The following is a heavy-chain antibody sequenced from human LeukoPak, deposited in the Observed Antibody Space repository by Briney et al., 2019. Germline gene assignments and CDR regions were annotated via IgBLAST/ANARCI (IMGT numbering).Heavy chain of an antibody. CDR3: ASVSYSSSSSAHFDY. Sequence: PSETLFLTCTVSGGSISSGSYYWSWIRQPAGKGLEWIGRIYTSGSTNYNPSLKSRVTISVGTSKNQFSLKLSSVTAADTAVYYCASVSYSSSSSAHFDYWGQGTLVTVSS. J-gene: IGHJ4*02. CDR2: IYTSGST. D-gene: IGHD6-6*01. V-gene: IGHV4-61*02. CDR1: GGSISSGSYY.